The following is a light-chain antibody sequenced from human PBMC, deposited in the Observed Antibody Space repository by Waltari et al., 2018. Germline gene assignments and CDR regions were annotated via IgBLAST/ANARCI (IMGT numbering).Light chain of an antibody. J-gene: IGLJ3*02. CDR2: VNSDGSH. Sequence: QLVLTQSPSASASLGDSVKLTCTLSSGHSSNIIAWLQQHPTKDPRYLMKVNSDGSHTKGDDIPDRFSGSSSGAERYLTISSLQSEDEADYYCQTGGHGTWVFGGGTKLTVL. CDR3: QTGGHGTWV. V-gene: IGLV4-69*01. CDR1: SGHSSNI.